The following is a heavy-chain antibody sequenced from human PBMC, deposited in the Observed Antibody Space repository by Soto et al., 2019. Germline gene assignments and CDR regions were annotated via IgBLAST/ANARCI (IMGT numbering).Heavy chain of an antibody. CDR3: ARSGDYGDYDAFDI. CDR1: GYTFTSYD. V-gene: IGHV1-18*01. CDR2: ISAYNGNT. D-gene: IGHD4-17*01. J-gene: IGHJ3*02. Sequence: ASVKVSRKASGYTFTSYDISWVRQAPGQGLEWMGWISAYNGNTNYAQKLQGRVTMTTDTSTSTAYMELRSLRSDDTAVYFCARSGDYGDYDAFDIWGQGTMVTVSS.